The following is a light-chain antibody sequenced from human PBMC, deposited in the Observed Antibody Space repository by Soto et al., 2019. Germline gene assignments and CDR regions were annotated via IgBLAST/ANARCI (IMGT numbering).Light chain of an antibody. J-gene: IGKJ1*01. CDR2: SAS. Sequence: DIQMTQSPSSLSASVGDRVTITCRASQGVSTYLNWYRQKAGKAPELLVSSASRFQNGVPSRFRASGSEKDFTLTITTLQPDDSATYYCQQSHSYPRTFGQGTKVEIK. CDR1: QGVSTY. V-gene: IGKV1-39*01. CDR3: QQSHSYPRT.